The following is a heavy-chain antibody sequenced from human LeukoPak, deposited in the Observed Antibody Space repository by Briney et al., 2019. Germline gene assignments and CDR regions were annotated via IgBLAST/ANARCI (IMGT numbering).Heavy chain of an antibody. D-gene: IGHD6-13*01. CDR1: GYTFTSYG. CDR2: ISAYNGNT. Sequence: ASVKVSCKASGYTFTSYGISWVRQAPGQGLEWMGWISAYNGNTNYAQKLQGRVTMPTDTSTSTAYMELRSLRSDDTAVYYCARDLEQLPTRDYWGQGTLVTVSS. J-gene: IGHJ4*02. V-gene: IGHV1-18*01. CDR3: ARDLEQLPTRDY.